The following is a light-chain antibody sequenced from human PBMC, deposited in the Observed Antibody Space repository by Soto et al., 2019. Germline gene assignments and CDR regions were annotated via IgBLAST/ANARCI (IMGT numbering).Light chain of an antibody. J-gene: IGLJ2*01. CDR1: GSNIGNNY. CDR2: DTI. V-gene: IGLV1-51*01. Sequence: QSVLTQPPLVSAAPGQKVTISCSGSGSNIGNNYVSWYQQLPGTAPKLLIYDTIKRPSGIPDRFSGSKSGTSATLGITGLQTGDEADYYCGAWDSTLSAVLFGGGTKLTVL. CDR3: GAWDSTLSAVL.